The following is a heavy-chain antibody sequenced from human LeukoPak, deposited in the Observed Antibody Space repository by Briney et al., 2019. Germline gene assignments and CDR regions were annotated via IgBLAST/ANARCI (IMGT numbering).Heavy chain of an antibody. V-gene: IGHV4-59*01. CDR3: ARDGYYYDSSGSFDP. D-gene: IGHD3-22*01. J-gene: IGHJ5*02. CDR2: IYYSGST. CDR1: GGSISSYY. Sequence: SETLSLTCTVSGGSISSYYWSWIRQPPGKGLEWIGYIYYSGSTNYNPSLKSRVTISVDTSKNQFSLKLSSVTAADTAVYYCARDGYYYDSSGSFDPWGQGTLVTVSS.